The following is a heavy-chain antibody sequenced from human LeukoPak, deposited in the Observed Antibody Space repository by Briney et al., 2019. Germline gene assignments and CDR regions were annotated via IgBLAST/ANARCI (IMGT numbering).Heavy chain of an antibody. CDR1: GGSISSGGYY. V-gene: IGHV4-30-2*01. D-gene: IGHD3-10*01. CDR3: ARGPGGFGEPWVWFDP. J-gene: IGHJ5*02. Sequence: SSETLSLTCTVSGGSISSGGYYWSWIRQPPGKGLEWIGYVYHSGSTYYNPSLKSRVTISVDTSKNQFSLKLSSVTAADTAVYYCARGPGGFGEPWVWFDPWGQGTLVTVSS. CDR2: VYHSGST.